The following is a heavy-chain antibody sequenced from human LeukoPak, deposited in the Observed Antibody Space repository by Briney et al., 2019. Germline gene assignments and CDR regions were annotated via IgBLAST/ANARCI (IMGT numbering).Heavy chain of an antibody. J-gene: IGHJ4*02. CDR3: SNGRTSSGTLQHDY. CDR1: GFTFSSYG. V-gene: IGHV3-23*01. Sequence: PGETLRLSCAAPGFTFSSYGMSWVRQAPGKGLEWVSSIRGSGGTTYYADSVKGRFTISRDNSENTLYLQMNSLRAEDTALYYCSNGRTSSGTLQHDYWGQGTLVTVSS. CDR2: IRGSGGTT. D-gene: IGHD6-19*01.